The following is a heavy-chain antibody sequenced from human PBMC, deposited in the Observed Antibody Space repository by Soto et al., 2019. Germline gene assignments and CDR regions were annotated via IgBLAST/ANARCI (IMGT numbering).Heavy chain of an antibody. CDR3: ARETAGYRGYYYYGMDV. D-gene: IGHD2-15*01. CDR2: IWYDGSNK. V-gene: IGHV3-33*01. J-gene: IGHJ6*02. CDR1: GFTFSSYG. Sequence: GGSLRLSCASSGFTFSSYGMHWVRQAPGKGLEWVAVIWYDGSNKYYADSVKGRFTISRDNSKNTLYLQMNSLRAEDTAVHYCARETAGYRGYYYYGMDVWGQGTTVTVSS.